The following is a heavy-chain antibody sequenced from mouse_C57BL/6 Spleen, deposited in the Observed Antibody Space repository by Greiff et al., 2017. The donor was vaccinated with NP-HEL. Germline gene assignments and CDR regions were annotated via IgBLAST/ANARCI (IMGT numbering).Heavy chain of an antibody. V-gene: IGHV10-3*01. CDR2: ISSKSSNYAT. CDR1: GFTFNTYA. Sequence: EVQRVESGGGLVQPKGSLKLSCAASGFTFNTYAMHWVRQAPGKGLEWVARISSKSSNYATYYADSVKDRFTISRDDSQSMLYLQMNKLKTEDTAMYYCVRGGGYDWFAYWGQGTLVTVSA. J-gene: IGHJ3*01. CDR3: VRGGGYDWFAY. D-gene: IGHD2-2*01.